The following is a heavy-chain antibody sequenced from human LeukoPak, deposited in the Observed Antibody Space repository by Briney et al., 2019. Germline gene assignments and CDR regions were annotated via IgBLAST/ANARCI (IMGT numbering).Heavy chain of an antibody. V-gene: IGHV4-4*09. Sequence: SETLSLTCTVYGGSTGRYYWNWIRQSPGQGLEWVGYIFSSGSTNYNPSLLSRVTISLDTSRNQFSLKLSSVTAADTAVYYCARSDTVTTLYYYYGMDVWGQGTTVTVSS. CDR2: IFSSGST. J-gene: IGHJ6*02. CDR3: ARSDTVTTLYYYYGMDV. CDR1: GGSTGRYY. D-gene: IGHD4-17*01.